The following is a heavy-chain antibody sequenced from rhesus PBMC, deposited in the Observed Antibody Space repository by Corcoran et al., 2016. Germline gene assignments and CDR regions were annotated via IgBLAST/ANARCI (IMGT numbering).Heavy chain of an antibody. CDR1: GASIRSSW. V-gene: IGHV4-80*01. D-gene: IGHD4-29*01. Sequence: QVQLQESGPGLAKPSETLSLTCPVSGASIRSSWWSWIRQPPGKGLEWIGEIDGDSGSTNYNPSLKSRVTISKDASKTQFSLKLSSVIAADTAVYDFAREYSGSRSLNWGQGVLVTVSS. J-gene: IGHJ4*01. CDR3: AREYSGSRSLN. CDR2: IDGDSGST.